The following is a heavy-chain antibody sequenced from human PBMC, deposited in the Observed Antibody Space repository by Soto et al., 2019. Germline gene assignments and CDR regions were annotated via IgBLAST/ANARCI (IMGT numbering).Heavy chain of an antibody. V-gene: IGHV3-74*01. CDR3: ARLPNKSPQN. CDR2: ISNDGSST. J-gene: IGHJ1*01. CDR1: GFTFSSYW. Sequence: EVQLVESGGGLVQPGGSLRLSCVASGFTFSSYWMHWVRQAPGKGLVWVSSISNDGSSTSYADPVKGRFTISRDNAKNTLYLQMNSVRAEDTAVYYCARLPNKSPQNWGQGTLVTVSP.